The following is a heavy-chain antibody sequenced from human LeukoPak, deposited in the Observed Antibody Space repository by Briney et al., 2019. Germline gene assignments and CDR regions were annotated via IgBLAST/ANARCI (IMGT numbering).Heavy chain of an antibody. D-gene: IGHD3-10*01. Sequence: GYLRLSCVASGFTFSSYDMSWVGQAPGKGLEWVSAISGNDGSTYYADSVKGRFTISRDNSKKTLYLQMNSLRAEYTAVYYCAKGSWSGELIDYWGQGTLVTVSS. J-gene: IGHJ4*02. V-gene: IGHV3-23*01. CDR1: GFTFSSYD. CDR3: AKGSWSGELIDY. CDR2: ISGNDGST.